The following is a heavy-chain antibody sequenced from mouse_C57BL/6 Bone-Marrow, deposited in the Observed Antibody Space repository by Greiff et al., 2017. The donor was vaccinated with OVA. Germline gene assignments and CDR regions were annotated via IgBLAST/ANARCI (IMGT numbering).Heavy chain of an antibody. CDR2: IYPGDGDT. V-gene: IGHV1-82*01. Sequence: VKLQESGPELVKPGASVKISCKASGYAFSSSWMNWVKQRPGKGLEWIGRIYPGDGDTNYNGKFKGKATLTADKSSSTAYMQLSSLTSEDSAVYFCASSYDYDAAYWGQGTLVTVSA. J-gene: IGHJ3*01. CDR3: ASSYDYDAAY. D-gene: IGHD2-4*01. CDR1: GYAFSSSW.